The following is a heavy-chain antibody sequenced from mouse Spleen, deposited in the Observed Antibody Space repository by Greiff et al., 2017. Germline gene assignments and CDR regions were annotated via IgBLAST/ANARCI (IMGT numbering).Heavy chain of an antibody. J-gene: IGHJ4*01. CDR3: AREGLGYDRGYAMDY. V-gene: IGHV5-9-3*01. CDR1: GFTFSSYA. CDR2: ISSGGSYT. D-gene: IGHD2-2*01. Sequence: EVQLVESGGGLVKPGGSLKLSCAASGFTFSSYAMSWVRQTPEKRLEWVATISSGGSYTYYPDSVKGRFTISRDNAKNTLYLQMSSLRSEDTAMYYCAREGLGYDRGYAMDYWGQGTSVTVSS.